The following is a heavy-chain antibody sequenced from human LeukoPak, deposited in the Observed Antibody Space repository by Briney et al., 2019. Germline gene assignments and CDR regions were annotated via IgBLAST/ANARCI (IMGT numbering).Heavy chain of an antibody. CDR1: GFTFRNYW. CDR2: IKQDGSEK. CDR3: ARDPNDFWSGYWYYFDY. Sequence: GGSLRLSCAASGFTFRNYWMNWVRQAPGKGLEWVANIKQDGSEKYYVDSVKGRFTISRDNAKNSLYLQMNSLRAEDTALYYCARDPNDFWSGYWYYFDYWGQGTLVTVSS. J-gene: IGHJ4*02. D-gene: IGHD3-3*01. V-gene: IGHV3-7*03.